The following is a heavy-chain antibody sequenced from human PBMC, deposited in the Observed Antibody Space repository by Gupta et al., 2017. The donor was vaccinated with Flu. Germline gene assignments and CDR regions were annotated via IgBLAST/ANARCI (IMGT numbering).Heavy chain of an antibody. V-gene: IGHV3-11*01. Sequence: LEWFSYISSSVSTISYADSMKGRFTISRGNANNSLYLQMNSLRAEDTAVYYCARGGDLWSGYYPYYYYGMDVWSQGATVTASS. J-gene: IGHJ6*02. D-gene: IGHD3-3*01. CDR2: ISSSVSTI. CDR3: ARGGDLWSGYYPYYYYGMDV.